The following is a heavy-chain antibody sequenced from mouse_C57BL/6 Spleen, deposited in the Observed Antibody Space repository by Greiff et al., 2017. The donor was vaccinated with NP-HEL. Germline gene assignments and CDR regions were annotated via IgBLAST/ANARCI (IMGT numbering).Heavy chain of an antibody. CDR3: AREVGGGNGDY. CDR2: IYPGDGDT. V-gene: IGHV1-80*01. J-gene: IGHJ2*01. CDR1: GYAFSSYW. D-gene: IGHD1-1*02. Sequence: VKLQESGAELVKPGASVKISCKASGYAFSSYWMNWVKQRPGKGLEWIGQIYPGDGDTNYNGKFKGKATLTADKSSSTAYMQLSSLTSEDSAVYFCAREVGGGNGDYWGQGTTLTVSS.